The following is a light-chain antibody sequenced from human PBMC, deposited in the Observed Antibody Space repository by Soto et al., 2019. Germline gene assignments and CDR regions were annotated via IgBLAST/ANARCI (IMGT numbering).Light chain of an antibody. V-gene: IGKV1-5*03. J-gene: IGKJ5*01. Sequence: DIQMTQSPSTLSGSVGDRVTITCRASQTISSWLAWYQQKPGKAPKLLIYKASTLKSGVPSRFSGSGSGTEFTLTISSMPTDDFAHYYCQQAHSFPITFGQGTRLEIK. CDR3: QQAHSFPIT. CDR2: KAS. CDR1: QTISSW.